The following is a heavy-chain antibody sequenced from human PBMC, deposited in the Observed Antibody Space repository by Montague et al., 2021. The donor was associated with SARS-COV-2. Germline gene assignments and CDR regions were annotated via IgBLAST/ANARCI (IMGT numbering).Heavy chain of an antibody. CDR2: IYNGGTT. D-gene: IGHD2-15*01. Sequence: SETLSLTCTVSGDSIRNSDYSWVWVRQPPGKGLEWIGNIYNGGTTFYNPSPKSRVTIFVDTSKNQFSLKLSSVTAADTAVYYCATRTRYPQNDFGFWGQGTLVTVSS. V-gene: IGHV4-39*01. CDR1: GDSIRNSDYS. J-gene: IGHJ4*02. CDR3: ATRTRYPQNDFGF.